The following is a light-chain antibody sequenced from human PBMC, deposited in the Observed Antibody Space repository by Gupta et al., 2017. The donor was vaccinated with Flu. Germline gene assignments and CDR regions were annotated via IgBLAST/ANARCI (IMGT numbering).Light chain of an antibody. J-gene: IGKJ2*01. CDR1: QDIKRW. CDR3: QQANSFPYT. V-gene: IGKV1-12*01. CDR2: AAA. Sequence: PSFVSASVGDRVTITCRASQDIKRWLAWYQQKPGQAPKLLIFAAASLQSGVPSRFSGSGSGTDFTLTISSLQPEDFATYYCQQANSFPYTFGQGTKLDI.